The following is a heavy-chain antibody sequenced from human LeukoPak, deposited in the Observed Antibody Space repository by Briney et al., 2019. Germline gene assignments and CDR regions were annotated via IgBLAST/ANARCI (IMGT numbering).Heavy chain of an antibody. CDR3: ARDDDYGDYGDAFDI. D-gene: IGHD4-17*01. V-gene: IGHV3-21*01. CDR1: GFTLSSYS. Sequence: GGSLRLSCAASGFTLSSYSMNWVRQAPGKGLEWVSSISSSSYIYYADSVKGRFTISRDNAKNSLYLQMNSLRAEDTAVYYCARDDDYGDYGDAFDIWGQGTMVTVSS. CDR2: ISSSSYI. J-gene: IGHJ3*02.